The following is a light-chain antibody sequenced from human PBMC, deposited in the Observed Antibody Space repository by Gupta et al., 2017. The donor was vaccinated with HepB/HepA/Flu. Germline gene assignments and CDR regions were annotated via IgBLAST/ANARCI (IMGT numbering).Light chain of an antibody. V-gene: IGKV1-5*03. CDR1: RHIYSW. CDR3: QQYSIYWT. CDR2: KTS. J-gene: IGKJ1*01. Sequence: TQSLSTLSASVGDRVTITCRASRHIYSWLAWYQQKPGKPPKLLIYKTSTLHGGVPSRFGGSGSGTEFTLTISSLQPDDSATYYCQQYSIYWTFGQGTKVEV.